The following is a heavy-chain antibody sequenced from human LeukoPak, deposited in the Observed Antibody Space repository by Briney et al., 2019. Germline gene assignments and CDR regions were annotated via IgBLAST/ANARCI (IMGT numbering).Heavy chain of an antibody. J-gene: IGHJ5*02. V-gene: IGHV4-38-2*01. D-gene: IGHD3-3*01. CDR3: ARGITIFGVVNNWFDP. Sequence: SETLSLTCAVSGYSISSGYYWGWIRQPPGKGLEWIGSIYHGGSTYYNPSLKSRVTISVDTSKNQFSLKLSSVTAADTAVYYCARGITIFGVVNNWFDPWGQGTLVTVSS. CDR1: GYSISSGYY. CDR2: IYHGGST.